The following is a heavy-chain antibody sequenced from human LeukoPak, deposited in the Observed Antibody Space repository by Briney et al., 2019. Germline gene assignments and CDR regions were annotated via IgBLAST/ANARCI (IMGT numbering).Heavy chain of an antibody. J-gene: IGHJ5*01. V-gene: IGHV3-30*18. CDR1: GFTFSDHC. D-gene: IGHD5-24*01. CDR3: AKDPGSLGSSDGWWNWFDS. CDR2: ISHDGSNN. Sequence: GGSLRLSCAASGFTFSDHCMDWVRQAPGKGLEWVAVISHDGSNNYSANYVKGRFIISRDNSKNTLYLQMNSLRAEDTAVYYCAKDPGSLGSSDGWWNWFDSWGQGTLVTVSS.